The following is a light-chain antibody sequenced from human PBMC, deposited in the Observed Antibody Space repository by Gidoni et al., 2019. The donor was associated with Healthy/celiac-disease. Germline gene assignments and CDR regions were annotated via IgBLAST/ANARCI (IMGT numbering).Light chain of an antibody. J-gene: IGKJ3*01. V-gene: IGKV3-15*01. CDR1: QSVSSN. Sequence: EIVMTQSPATLSVSPGERATLSCRASQSVSSNLAWYQQKPGQAPRLLIYGASTRATGIPARFSGSGSGTEFTLTISSLQSEDLAVYYCQQYNNWPLGFGPGTKVDIK. CDR2: GAS. CDR3: QQYNNWPLG.